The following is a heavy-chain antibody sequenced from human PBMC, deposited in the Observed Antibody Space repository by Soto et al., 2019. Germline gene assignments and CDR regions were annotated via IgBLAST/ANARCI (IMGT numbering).Heavy chain of an antibody. D-gene: IGHD2-15*01. CDR3: ARVADCSGGRCYFSVDY. CDR2: IYYSGST. CDR1: GGSISSGDYY. J-gene: IGHJ4*02. V-gene: IGHV4-30-4*01. Sequence: QVQLQESGPGLVKPSQTLSLTCTVSGGSISSGDYYWSWIRQPPGKGLEWIGYIYYSGSTYYNPSLKSRVTISVDTSKNQVALKLSSVTAADTAVYYCARVADCSGGRCYFSVDYWGQGTLVTVSS.